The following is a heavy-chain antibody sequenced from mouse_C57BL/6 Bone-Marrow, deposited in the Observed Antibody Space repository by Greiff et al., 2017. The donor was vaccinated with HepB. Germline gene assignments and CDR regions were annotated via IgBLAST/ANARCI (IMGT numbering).Heavy chain of an antibody. J-gene: IGHJ1*03. CDR3: ARSYYYYGSSPRYFDV. V-gene: IGHV1-39*01. CDR1: GYSFTDYN. Sequence: VQLQQSGPELVKPGASVKISCKASGYSFTDYNMNWVKQSNGKSLEWIGVINPNYGTTSYNQKFKGKATLTVDHTSSTAYMQLNSLTSEDSAVYYCARSYYYYGSSPRYFDVWGTGTTVTVSS. CDR2: INPNYGTT. D-gene: IGHD1-1*01.